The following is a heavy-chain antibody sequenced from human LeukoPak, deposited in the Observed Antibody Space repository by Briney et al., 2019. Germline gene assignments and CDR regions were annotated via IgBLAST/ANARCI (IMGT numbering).Heavy chain of an antibody. Sequence: SETLSLTCTVSGGSVSNNNYYWTWLRQLPGMGLQWIGTVFYSGTTYYNPSLKSRATTSVDTSKNQFSLKLSSVTVADMAVYYCARLARSTRDYSWHFDLWGRGTLVTVSS. CDR3: ARLARSTRDYSWHFDL. CDR1: GGSVSNNNYY. D-gene: IGHD4-17*01. J-gene: IGHJ2*01. CDR2: VFYSGTT. V-gene: IGHV4-39*01.